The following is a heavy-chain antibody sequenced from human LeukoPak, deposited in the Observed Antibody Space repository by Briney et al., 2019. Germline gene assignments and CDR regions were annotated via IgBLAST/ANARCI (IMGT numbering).Heavy chain of an antibody. CDR2: IGSGGDT. D-gene: IGHD1-7*01. Sequence: GGSLRLSCAASGFTFSSYAMTWVRQPPGKGLEWVSAIGSGGDTKYADSVKGRFTISRDNSQNTVNPQLSSLRAEDTAVYYCAKGGNIWNYRSYFDSWGQGTLVTVSS. CDR3: AKGGNIWNYRSYFDS. V-gene: IGHV3-23*01. CDR1: GFTFSSYA. J-gene: IGHJ4*02.